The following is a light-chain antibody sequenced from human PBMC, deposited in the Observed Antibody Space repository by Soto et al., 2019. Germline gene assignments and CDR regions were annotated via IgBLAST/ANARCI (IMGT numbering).Light chain of an antibody. V-gene: IGLV2-14*01. CDR3: NSYTSSCTYV. CDR1: SSDVGGYNY. CDR2: DVS. J-gene: IGLJ1*01. Sequence: QSVLAQPASVSGSPGQSIAISCTGTSSDVGGYNYVSWYQQHPGKAPKLMLYDVSNRPSGVSSRFSGSKSGNTASLTISGLQAEDEADYYCNSYTSSCTYVFGTGTKVTVL.